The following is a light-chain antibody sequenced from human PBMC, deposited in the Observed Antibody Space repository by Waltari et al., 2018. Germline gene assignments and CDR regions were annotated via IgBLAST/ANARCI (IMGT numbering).Light chain of an antibody. CDR2: EVN. V-gene: IGLV2-23*02. CDR1: NNAIGSYNL. J-gene: IGLJ2*01. Sequence: QSALTQPASVSGSPGQSITISCTGTNNAIGSYNLVSWYQQPPGKAPKVIIFEVNKRPSGVSNRFSGSKSGNTASLTVSGLHPEDEADYYCCSYAGTPRVVFGGGTKLTVL. CDR3: CSYAGTPRVV.